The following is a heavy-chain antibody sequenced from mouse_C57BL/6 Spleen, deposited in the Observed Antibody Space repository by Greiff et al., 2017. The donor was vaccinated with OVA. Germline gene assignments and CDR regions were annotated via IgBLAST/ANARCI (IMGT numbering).Heavy chain of an antibody. CDR2: IYPSDSET. CDR3: ARYGLRRAYWYFDV. V-gene: IGHV1-61*01. CDR1: GYTFTSYW. Sequence: QVQLQQPGAELVRPGSSVKLSCKASGYTFTSYWMDWVKQRPGQGLEWIGNIYPSDSETHYNQKFKDKATLTVDKSSSTAYMQLSSLTSEDSAVYYCARYGLRRAYWYFDVWGTGTTVTVSS. D-gene: IGHD2-4*01. J-gene: IGHJ1*03.